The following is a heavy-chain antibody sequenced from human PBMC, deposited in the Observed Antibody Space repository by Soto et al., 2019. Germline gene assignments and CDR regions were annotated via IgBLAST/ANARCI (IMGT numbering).Heavy chain of an antibody. D-gene: IGHD4-4*01. CDR3: ARGSNSNFEGPIV. CDR2: IIYRADA. Sequence: PSVNLSLTSNISGGTIGHYSWNWIKQPPVKGLEWLGYIIYRADATYSPSHSLWSRVSLSKSNNKVSLTLTSVTAADTAVYFCARGSNSNFEGPIVWGPGTLVTVSS. CDR1: GGTIGHYS. J-gene: IGHJ4*02. V-gene: IGHV4-59*13.